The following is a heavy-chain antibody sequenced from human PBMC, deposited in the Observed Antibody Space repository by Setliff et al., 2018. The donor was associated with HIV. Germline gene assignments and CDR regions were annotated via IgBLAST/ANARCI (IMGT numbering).Heavy chain of an antibody. CDR1: GGSISNYY. CDR2: GYYSGIT. Sequence: PSETLSLTCTVSGGSISNYYWSWIRQPPGKGLEWIGCGYYSGITHYDPSLKSRVSISVDASKNQFSLRLNSVTVADTAVYFCARGSRGYSYAYYYYYMDVWGKGTTVTV. J-gene: IGHJ6*03. D-gene: IGHD5-18*01. CDR3: ARGSRGYSYAYYYYYMDV. V-gene: IGHV4-59*08.